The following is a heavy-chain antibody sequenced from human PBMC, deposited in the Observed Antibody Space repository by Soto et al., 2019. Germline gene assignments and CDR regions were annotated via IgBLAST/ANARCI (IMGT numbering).Heavy chain of an antibody. D-gene: IGHD2-15*01. V-gene: IGHV3-48*01. CDR3: ARPRYCSGGSCLAYDAFDI. CDR1: GFTFSSYS. Sequence: GALRLSCAASGFTFSSYSMNWVRQAPGKGLEWVSYISSSSSTIYYADSVKGRFTISRDNAKNSLYLQMNSLRAEDTAVYYCARPRYCSGGSCLAYDAFDIWGQGTMVTVSS. CDR2: ISSSSSTI. J-gene: IGHJ3*02.